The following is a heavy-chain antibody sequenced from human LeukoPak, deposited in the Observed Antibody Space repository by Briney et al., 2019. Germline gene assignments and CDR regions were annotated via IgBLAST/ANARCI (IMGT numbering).Heavy chain of an antibody. J-gene: IGHJ4*02. V-gene: IGHV3-23*01. CDR3: AKGAKHVKSDY. CDR2: ISGGSST. CDR1: GFTFNSFA. Sequence: HPGGSLRLSCAASGFTFNSFAMSWVRQAPGKGLEWVSTISGGSSTYYADSVKGRFTISRDNSKNTLYLQMNSLRAEDTAVYYCAKGAKHVKSDYWGQGTLVTVSS.